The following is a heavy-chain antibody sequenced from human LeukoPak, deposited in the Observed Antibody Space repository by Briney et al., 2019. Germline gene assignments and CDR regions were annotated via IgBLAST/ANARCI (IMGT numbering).Heavy chain of an antibody. V-gene: IGHV3-30*04. Sequence: PGGSLRLSCAASGFTFSSYAMHWVRQAPGKGLEWVAVISYDGSNKYYADSVKGRFTISRDNSKNTLYLQMNSLRAEDTAVYYCASPPGAFFDYWGQGTLVTVSS. CDR3: ASPPGAFFDY. CDR2: ISYDGSNK. D-gene: IGHD7-27*01. CDR1: GFTFSSYA. J-gene: IGHJ4*02.